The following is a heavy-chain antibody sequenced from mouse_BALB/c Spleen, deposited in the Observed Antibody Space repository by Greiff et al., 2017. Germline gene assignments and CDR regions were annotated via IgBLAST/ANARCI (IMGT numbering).Heavy chain of an antibody. CDR1: GFSLTSYG. J-gene: IGHJ3*01. CDR2: IWAGGST. Sequence: QVQLKESGPGLVAPSQSLSITCTVSGFSLTSYGVHWVRQPPGKGLEWLGVIWAGGSTNYNSALMSRLSINKDNSKSQDFLKMNSLQTDNTAIYYCAREGYEYDGFAYWGQGTLVTVSA. D-gene: IGHD2-4*01. CDR3: AREGYEYDGFAY. V-gene: IGHV2-9*02.